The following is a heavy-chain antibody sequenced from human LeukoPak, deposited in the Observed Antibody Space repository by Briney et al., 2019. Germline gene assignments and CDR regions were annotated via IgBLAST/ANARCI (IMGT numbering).Heavy chain of an antibody. J-gene: IGHJ4*02. D-gene: IGHD6-19*01. CDR2: MSTHGSD. CDR3: ARDRGNGWNILDY. V-gene: IGHV4-61*02. Sequence: SETLSLTCTVSGDSVGSDSHYWSWIRQPAGKGLEYIGRMSTHGSDVFNTSLKRRITISLDTSKNQLSLKMKYVTAADTAVYFCARDRGNGWNILDYWGQGILVTVSS. CDR1: GDSVGSDSHY.